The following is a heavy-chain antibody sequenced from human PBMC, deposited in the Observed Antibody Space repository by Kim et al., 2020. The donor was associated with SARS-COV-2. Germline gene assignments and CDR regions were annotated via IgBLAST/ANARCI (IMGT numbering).Heavy chain of an antibody. V-gene: IGHV4-34*01. CDR2: ITHSGST. CDR1: GGSFSGHS. Sequence: SETLSLTCAVYGGSFSGHSWTWIRQPPGKGLEWIGEITHSGSTKYNPSLKSRLTLSIDMSKNQFSLKLTSVTAADTGLYYCTRGRVGVVPAPVLGLGPYYDYFTLDVWGHGTTVIVSS. J-gene: IGHJ6*02. CDR3: TRGRVGVVPAPVLGLGPYYDYFTLDV. D-gene: IGHD2-2*02.